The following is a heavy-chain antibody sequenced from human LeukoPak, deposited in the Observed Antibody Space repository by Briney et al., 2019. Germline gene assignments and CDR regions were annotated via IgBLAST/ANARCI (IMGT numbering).Heavy chain of an antibody. CDR3: ARGSVQLWLRDTYYYMDV. Sequence: TGESLRLSCAASGFTFDDYAMNWARQVPGRGLEWVSGISWNGRITEYADSVKDRFTISRQDTKNSLYLYMNNLGGEDTALYFCARGSVQLWLRDTYYYMDVWGKGTTVTVSS. CDR1: GFTFDDYA. D-gene: IGHD5-18*01. CDR2: ISWNGRIT. J-gene: IGHJ6*03. V-gene: IGHV3-20*04.